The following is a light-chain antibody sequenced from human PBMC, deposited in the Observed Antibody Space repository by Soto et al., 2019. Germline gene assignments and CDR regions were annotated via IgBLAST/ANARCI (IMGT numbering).Light chain of an antibody. V-gene: IGKV3-20*01. CDR1: QSVTSNY. Sequence: EIVLTQSPGTLSLSPGKRATLSCRASQSVTSNYLAWYQQKPGQAPRLLIYGASGRATGIPDRFSGSGSGTEFTLTISGLQPGDSATYYCQQYNSYSPTFGQGTKVDIK. CDR3: QQYNSYSPT. J-gene: IGKJ1*01. CDR2: GAS.